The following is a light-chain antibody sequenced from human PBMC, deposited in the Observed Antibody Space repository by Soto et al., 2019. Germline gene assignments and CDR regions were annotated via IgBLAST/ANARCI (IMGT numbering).Light chain of an antibody. CDR1: QSVSIY. J-gene: IGKJ1*01. V-gene: IGKV3-20*01. Sequence: EIVLTQSPATLSLSPGERATLSCRASQSVSIYLAWYQQKPGQAPRLLIYGASSRATGIPDRFSGSGSGTDFTLTISRLEPEDFAVYYCQQYGSSPQTFGQGTKVDI. CDR3: QQYGSSPQT. CDR2: GAS.